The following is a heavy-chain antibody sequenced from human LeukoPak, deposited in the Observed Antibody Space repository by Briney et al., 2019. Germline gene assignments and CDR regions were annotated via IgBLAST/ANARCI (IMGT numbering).Heavy chain of an antibody. CDR2: IYYSGST. CDR1: GGSISSSSYY. V-gene: IGHV4-39*01. CDR3: ARHIKRFGELYDDY. J-gene: IGHJ4*02. Sequence: SETLSLTCTVSGGSISSSSYYWGWIRQPPGKGLEWIGSIYYSGSTYYNPSLKGRVTISVDTSKNQFSLKLSSVTAADTAVYYCARHIKRFGELYDDYWGQGTLVTVSS. D-gene: IGHD3-10*01.